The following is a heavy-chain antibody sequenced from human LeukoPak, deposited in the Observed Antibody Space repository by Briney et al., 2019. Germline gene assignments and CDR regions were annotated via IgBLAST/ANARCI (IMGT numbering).Heavy chain of an antibody. CDR3: ARQRSDYFDY. D-gene: IGHD1-26*01. J-gene: IGHJ4*02. CDR2: IYYSGST. CDR1: GGSISSSSYY. Sequence: TSETLSLTCTVSGGSISSSSYYWGWIRQPPGKGLEWIGSIYYSGSTYYNPSLKSRVTISVDTSKNQFSLKLSSVTAADTAVYYCARQRSDYFDYWGQGTLVTISS. V-gene: IGHV4-39*01.